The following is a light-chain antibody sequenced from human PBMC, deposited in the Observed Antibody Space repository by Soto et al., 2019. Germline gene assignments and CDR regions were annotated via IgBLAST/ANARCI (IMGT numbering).Light chain of an antibody. CDR1: QSIKNW. CDR2: DAS. Sequence: DIQRTQSPSTRAASVGSRVTSTCRASQSIKNWLAWYQQKPGTAPKFLIYDASTLESGVPSRFSGSGSGTEFTLTISRLQADDFATYFCQQYDDYPLTFGGGTKVDIK. J-gene: IGKJ4*01. V-gene: IGKV1-5*01. CDR3: QQYDDYPLT.